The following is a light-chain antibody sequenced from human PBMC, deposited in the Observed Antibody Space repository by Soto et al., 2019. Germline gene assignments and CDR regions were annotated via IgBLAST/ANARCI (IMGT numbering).Light chain of an antibody. CDR1: SSDVGGYNY. CDR2: EVS. J-gene: IGLJ1*01. Sequence: LTHPASVSGSPGQSITISCTGTSSDVGGYNYVSWYQQHPGKAPKLMIYEVSNRPSGVSNRFSGSKSGNTASLTISGLQAEDEADYYCSSYTSSSTPLVFGTGTKVTI. CDR3: SSYTSSSTPLV. V-gene: IGLV2-14*01.